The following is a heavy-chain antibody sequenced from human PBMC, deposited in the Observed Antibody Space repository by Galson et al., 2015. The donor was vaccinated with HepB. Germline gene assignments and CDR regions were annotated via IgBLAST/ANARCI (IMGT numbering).Heavy chain of an antibody. CDR3: ARAAMPKYYFDY. Sequence: SLRLSCAASGFTFSSYGMHWVRQAPGKGLEWVAVIWYDGSNKYYADSVKGRFTISRDNSKNTLYLQMNSLRAEDTAVYYCARAAMPKYYFDYWGQGTLVTVSS. CDR2: IWYDGSNK. J-gene: IGHJ4*02. D-gene: IGHD2-2*01. CDR1: GFTFSSYG. V-gene: IGHV3-33*01.